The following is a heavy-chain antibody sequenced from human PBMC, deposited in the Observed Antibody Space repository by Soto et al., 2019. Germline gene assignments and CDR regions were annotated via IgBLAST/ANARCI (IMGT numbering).Heavy chain of an antibody. CDR2: IKSKTDGGAA. CDR3: TTEEIERVYYYGMDV. J-gene: IGHJ6*02. V-gene: IGHV3-15*07. CDR1: GFTFSNAW. Sequence: GGSLRLSCAASGFTFSNAWMNWVRQAPGKGLEWVGRIKSKTDGGAADYAATVKGRFTISREDSKNTLYLQMNRRKTENTAVDYCTTEEIERVYYYGMDVWGQGTTVTVSS.